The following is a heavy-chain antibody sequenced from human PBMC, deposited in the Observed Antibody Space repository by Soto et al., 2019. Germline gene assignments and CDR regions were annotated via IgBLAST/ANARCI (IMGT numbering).Heavy chain of an antibody. Sequence: QVQLVESGGGVVQPGRSLRLSCAASGFTFSSYGIHWVRQAPGKGLEWVALISYDGTDKYYADSVKGRFTTSRDNSKNTLYPQMSSLGPEDTAVYYCVKERYAQLWLEDYGMDVWGQGTTVTV. V-gene: IGHV3-30*18. D-gene: IGHD5-18*01. CDR3: VKERYAQLWLEDYGMDV. CDR2: ISYDGTDK. CDR1: GFTFSSYG. J-gene: IGHJ6*02.